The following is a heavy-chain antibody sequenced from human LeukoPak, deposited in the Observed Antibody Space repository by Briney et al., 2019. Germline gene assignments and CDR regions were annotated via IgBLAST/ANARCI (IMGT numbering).Heavy chain of an antibody. Sequence: PSETLSLTCTVSGGSISSYYWSWIRRPPGKGLEWIGYIYYSGSTNYNPSLKSRVTISVDTSKNQFSLTLSSVTAADTAVYFCARACSGGSCYPGEDAFDIWGQGTMVTVSS. J-gene: IGHJ3*02. CDR3: ARACSGGSCYPGEDAFDI. V-gene: IGHV4-59*01. CDR2: IYYSGST. D-gene: IGHD2-15*01. CDR1: GGSISSYY.